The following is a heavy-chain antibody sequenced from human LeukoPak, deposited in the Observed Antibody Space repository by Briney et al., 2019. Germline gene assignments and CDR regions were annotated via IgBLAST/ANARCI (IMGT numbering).Heavy chain of an antibody. V-gene: IGHV5-51*01. CDR2: IYPGDSDT. D-gene: IGHD6-13*01. CDR3: ARQFSGIAAAGMSTFFDP. CDR1: GYSFTSYW. Sequence: GESLKISCKGSGYSFTSYWIGWVRQMPGKGLEWMGIIYPGDSDTRYSPSFQGQVTISADKSISTAYLQWSSLKASDTAMYYCARQFSGIAAAGMSTFFDPWGQGTLVTVSS. J-gene: IGHJ5*02.